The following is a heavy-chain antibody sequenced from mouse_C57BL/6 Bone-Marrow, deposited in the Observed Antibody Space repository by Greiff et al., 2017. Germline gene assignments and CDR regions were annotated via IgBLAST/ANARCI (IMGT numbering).Heavy chain of an antibody. CDR2: IKPGSGGP. CDR3: ARSKNLVSWFAY. CDR1: GYAFTNYL. Sequence: QVQLKESGAELVRPGTSVKVSCKASGYAFTNYLIEWVKQRPGQGLEWIGVIKPGSGGPNNNEKFKGKETLTADKSSSTAYMQLSSLTSEDSAVYVCARSKNLVSWFAYWGQGTLVTVSA. J-gene: IGHJ3*01. V-gene: IGHV1-54*01.